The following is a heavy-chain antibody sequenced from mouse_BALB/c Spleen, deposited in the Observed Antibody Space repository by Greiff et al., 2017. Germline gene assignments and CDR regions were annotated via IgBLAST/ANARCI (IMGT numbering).Heavy chain of an antibody. Sequence: QVQLQQSGPGLVAPSQSLSITCTVSGFSLTSYDISWIRQPPGKGLEWLGVIWTGGGTNYNSAFMSRLSISKDNSKSQVFLKMNSLQTDDTAIYYCVREGGAYWGQGTLVTVSA. CDR3: VREGGAY. CDR1: GFSLTSYD. V-gene: IGHV2-9-2*01. J-gene: IGHJ3*01. CDR2: IWTGGGT.